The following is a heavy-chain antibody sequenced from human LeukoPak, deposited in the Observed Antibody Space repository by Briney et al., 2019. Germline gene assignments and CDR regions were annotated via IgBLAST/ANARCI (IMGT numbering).Heavy chain of an antibody. CDR2: NNDEGRIT. CDR1: GFTFSSYG. D-gene: IGHD6-6*01. V-gene: IGHV3-23*01. J-gene: IGHJ4*02. Sequence: GGSLRLSCAASGFTFSSYGMSWVRQAPGKGLEWVSSNNDEGRITYYADSVKGRFTISKDNSKNTMYLQMNNLGVEDTAIYYCAKRVPYTSSSVYFDYWGQGTLVTVSS. CDR3: AKRVPYTSSSVYFDY.